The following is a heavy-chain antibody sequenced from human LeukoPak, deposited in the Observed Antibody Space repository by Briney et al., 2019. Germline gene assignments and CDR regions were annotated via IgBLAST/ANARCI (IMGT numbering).Heavy chain of an antibody. D-gene: IGHD6-13*01. V-gene: IGHV4-4*09. CDR2: IYTSGST. CDR1: GGSISSYY. CDR3: ARQQQQLATGTLWYYYYYMDV. J-gene: IGHJ6*03. Sequence: PSETLSLTCTVSGGSISSYYWSWIRQPPGKGLEWIGYIYTSGSTNYNPSLKSRVTISVDTSKNQFSLKLSSVTAADTAVYYCARQQQQLATGTLWYYYYYMDVWGKGTTVTVSS.